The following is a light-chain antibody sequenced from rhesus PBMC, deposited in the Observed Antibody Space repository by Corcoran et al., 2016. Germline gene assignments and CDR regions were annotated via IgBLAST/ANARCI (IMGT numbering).Light chain of an antibody. V-gene: IGKV1-74*01. J-gene: IGKJ3*01. CDR1: ENVNNY. Sequence: DIHMTQSPSSLSASVGDRVTITCRASENVNNYLNWYQQKPGKAPKLLIYKASTLQSGVPSRFSGSGSGTDYTFTISSLQPEDVATYYCQHGYGTPFTFGPGTKLDIK. CDR3: QHGYGTPFT. CDR2: KAS.